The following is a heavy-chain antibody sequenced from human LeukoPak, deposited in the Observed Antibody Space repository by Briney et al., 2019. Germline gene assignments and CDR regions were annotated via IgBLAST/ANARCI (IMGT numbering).Heavy chain of an antibody. D-gene: IGHD4-23*01. Sequence: SETLSLTCTVSGGSTSSHSFYWGWIRQPPGKGLEWIGSIYYSGNTYYNPSLKSRVTISVDTSKNQFSLRLSSVTAADTAMYYCARVSRGNSVGGDYWGQGTLVTVSS. V-gene: IGHV4-39*07. CDR2: IYYSGNT. J-gene: IGHJ4*02. CDR1: GGSTSSHSFY. CDR3: ARVSRGNSVGGDY.